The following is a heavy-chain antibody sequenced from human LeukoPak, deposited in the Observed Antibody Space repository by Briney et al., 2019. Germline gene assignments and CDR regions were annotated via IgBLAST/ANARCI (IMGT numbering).Heavy chain of an antibody. Sequence: SETLSLTCTVSGGSISSYYWSWIRQPPGKGLEWIGYIYYSGSTNYNPSLKSRVTISVDTSKNQFSLKLSSVTAADTAVYYCARGVGLGYCSGGSCPRSYNWFDPWGQGTLVTVSS. J-gene: IGHJ5*02. V-gene: IGHV4-59*01. CDR3: ARGVGLGYCSGGSCPRSYNWFDP. D-gene: IGHD2-15*01. CDR1: GGSISSYY. CDR2: IYYSGST.